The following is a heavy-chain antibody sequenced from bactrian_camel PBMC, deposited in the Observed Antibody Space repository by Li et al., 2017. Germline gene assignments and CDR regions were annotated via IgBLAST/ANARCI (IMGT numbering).Heavy chain of an antibody. CDR2: VDYDGTT. V-gene: IGHV3S53*01. CDR1: KNNFGGYC. D-gene: IGHD5*01. Sequence: WSLVLSCAAGKNNFGGYCVGWFRQAPGKEREGVATVDYDGTTTYANSVKGRFTISKDNAENTMYLQMNSLRPEDTAVYYCAAATTSGGPVAYGPWVEAYWGQGTQVTVS. J-gene: IGHJ4*01. CDR3: AAATTSGGPVAYGPWVEAY.